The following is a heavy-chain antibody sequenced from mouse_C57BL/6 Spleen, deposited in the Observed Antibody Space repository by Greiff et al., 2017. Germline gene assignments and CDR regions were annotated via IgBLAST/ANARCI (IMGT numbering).Heavy chain of an antibody. V-gene: IGHV1-74*01. CDR1: GYPFTSYW. CDR3: AIDSSGYGFGYYAMDY. Sequence: VPLQQPGAELVKPGASVKVSCKASGYPFTSYWMHWVKQRPGKGLEWIGRIHPSDSDTNYNQKFKGKATLTVDKSSSTAYMQLSSLTSEDSAVYYCAIDSSGYGFGYYAMDYWGQGTSVTVS. CDR2: IHPSDSDT. D-gene: IGHD3-2*02. J-gene: IGHJ4*01.